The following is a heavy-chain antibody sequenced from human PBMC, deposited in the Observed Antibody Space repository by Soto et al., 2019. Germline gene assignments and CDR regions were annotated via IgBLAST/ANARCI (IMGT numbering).Heavy chain of an antibody. J-gene: IGHJ4*02. CDR2: IKQDGSEK. V-gene: IGHV3-7*01. Sequence: GGSLRLSCAASGFTFSSYWMSWVRQAPGKGLEWVANIKQDGSEKYYVDSVKGRFTISRDNAKNSLYLQMNSLRAEDTAVYYCARDGRSYRYNDYFDYWGQGTLVTVSS. CDR1: GFTFSSYW. D-gene: IGHD3-16*02. CDR3: ARDGRSYRYNDYFDY.